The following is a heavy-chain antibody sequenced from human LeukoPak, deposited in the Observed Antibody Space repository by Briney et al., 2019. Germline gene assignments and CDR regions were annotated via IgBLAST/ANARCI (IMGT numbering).Heavy chain of an antibody. D-gene: IGHD3-22*01. CDR3: ARQEARNYYYEGLDY. CDR1: GFSFSGYA. CDR2: ISYNGGRK. J-gene: IGHJ4*02. Sequence: GGSLRLSCIASGFSFSGYAIHWVRQAPGKGLEWVALISYNGGRKDYADSVKGRFTIDRDNSKNTVYLHMNSLRPDDTAIYFCARQEARNYYYEGLDYWGQGNLVTVSS. V-gene: IGHV3-30*04.